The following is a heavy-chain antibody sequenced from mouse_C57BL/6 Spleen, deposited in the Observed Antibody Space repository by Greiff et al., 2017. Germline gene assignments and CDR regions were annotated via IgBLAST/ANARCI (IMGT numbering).Heavy chain of an antibody. J-gene: IGHJ2*01. D-gene: IGHD5-1*01. CDR1: GFTFSSYG. CDR3: ARHGVHGNYFDY. CDR2: ISSGGSYT. Sequence: DVHLVESGGDLVKPGGSLKLSCAASGFTFSSYGMSWVRQTPDKRLEWVATISSGGSYTYYPDSVKGRFTISRDNAKHTLYLQMSSLKSEDTAMYYCARHGVHGNYFDYWGQGTTLTVSS. V-gene: IGHV5-6*01.